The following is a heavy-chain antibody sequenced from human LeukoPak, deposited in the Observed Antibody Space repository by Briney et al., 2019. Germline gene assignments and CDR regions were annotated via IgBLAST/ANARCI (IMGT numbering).Heavy chain of an antibody. Sequence: SETLSLTCTVSGGSISSYYWSWIRQPAGKGLEWIGRIYNSGNTNYNPSLKSRVTMSVDTSQNQFSLKMSSVPAADTAVYSCARGTYTSGWFSLDYWGQGTLVTVSS. V-gene: IGHV4-4*07. D-gene: IGHD6-19*01. CDR1: GGSISSYY. CDR2: IYNSGNT. J-gene: IGHJ4*02. CDR3: ARGTYTSGWFSLDY.